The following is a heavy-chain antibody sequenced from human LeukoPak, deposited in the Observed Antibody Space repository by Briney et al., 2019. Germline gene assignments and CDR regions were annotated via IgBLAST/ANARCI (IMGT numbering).Heavy chain of an antibody. J-gene: IGHJ4*02. D-gene: IGHD1-26*01. CDR2: IYYSGST. V-gene: IGHV4-59*01. Sequence: LQTLSITCNVSGGSISSYYWSWIRQPPAKELEWIGYIYYSGSTNYNPSLKSRVTISVDTSKNQFSLKLSSVTAADTAVYYCARVLVGAAFHCWGQGTLVTVSS. CDR1: GGSISSYY. CDR3: ARVLVGAAFHC.